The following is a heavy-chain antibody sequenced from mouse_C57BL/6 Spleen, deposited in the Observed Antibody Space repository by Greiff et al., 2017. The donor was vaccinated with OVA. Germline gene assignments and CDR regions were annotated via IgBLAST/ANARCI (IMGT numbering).Heavy chain of an antibody. CDR2: IDPATGGT. CDR3: TRKGSSYPYYYAMDY. V-gene: IGHV1-15*01. J-gene: IGHJ4*01. CDR1: GYTFTDYE. D-gene: IGHD1-1*01. Sequence: QVQLQQSGAELVRPGASVTLSCKASGYTFTDYEMHWVKQTPVHGLEWIGAIDPATGGTAYNQKFKGKAILTADKSSSTAYMELRSLTSEDSAVYCCTRKGSSYPYYYAMDYWGQGTSVTVSS.